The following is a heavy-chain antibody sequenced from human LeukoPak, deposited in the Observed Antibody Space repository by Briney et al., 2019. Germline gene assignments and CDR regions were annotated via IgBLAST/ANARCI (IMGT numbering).Heavy chain of an antibody. D-gene: IGHD3-16*01. CDR3: ARTALFGGRLTTPGLDY. J-gene: IGHJ4*02. V-gene: IGHV3-23*01. Sequence: GGSLRLSCAASGFTFSNYGISWVRQAPGKGLEWVSAISGSGVSTYYADSVKGRFTISRDNSKNTLYLQVNSLRAEDTAVYYCARTALFGGRLTTPGLDYWGQGTLVTVSS. CDR2: ISGSGVST. CDR1: GFTFSNYG.